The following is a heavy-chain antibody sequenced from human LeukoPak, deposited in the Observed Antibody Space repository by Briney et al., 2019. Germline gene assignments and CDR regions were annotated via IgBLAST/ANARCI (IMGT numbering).Heavy chain of an antibody. CDR3: ARDRNYIDV. Sequence: PSETLSLTCTVSGGSISSSSYYWGWIRQPPGKGLEWIGSIYYSGSTYYNPSLKSRVTISVDTSKNQFSLKLSSVTAADTAVYYCARDRNYIDVWGKGTTVTVSS. CDR1: GGSISSSSYY. CDR2: IYYSGST. J-gene: IGHJ6*03. V-gene: IGHV4-39*07.